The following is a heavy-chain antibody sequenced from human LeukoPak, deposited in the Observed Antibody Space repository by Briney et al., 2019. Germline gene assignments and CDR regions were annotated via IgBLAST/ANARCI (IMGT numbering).Heavy chain of an antibody. D-gene: IGHD2-8*01. CDR1: GGSISNYY. Sequence: SETLSLTCTVSGGSISNYYWSWIRQPPGKGLEWIGYIYSSGSTNYNPSLTSRVTISVDTSKNQFSLKLSSVTAADTAVYYCARGTDDCTNGVCSDGAFDIWGRGTMVTVSS. V-gene: IGHV4-59*01. CDR3: ARGTDDCTNGVCSDGAFDI. J-gene: IGHJ3*02. CDR2: IYSSGST.